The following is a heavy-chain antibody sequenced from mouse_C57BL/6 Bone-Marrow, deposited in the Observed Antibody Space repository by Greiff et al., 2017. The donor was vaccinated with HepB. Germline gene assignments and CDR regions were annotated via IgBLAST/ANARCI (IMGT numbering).Heavy chain of an antibody. Sequence: VQLKESEGGLVQPGSSMKLSCTASGFTFSDYYMAWVRQVPEKGLEWVANINYDGSSTYYLDSLQSRFIISRDNAKNILYLQMSSLKSEDTATYYCARDRGLRGYFDYWGQGTTLTVSS. CDR1: GFTFSDYY. CDR3: ARDRGLRGYFDY. V-gene: IGHV5-16*01. J-gene: IGHJ2*01. D-gene: IGHD2-4*01. CDR2: INYDGSST.